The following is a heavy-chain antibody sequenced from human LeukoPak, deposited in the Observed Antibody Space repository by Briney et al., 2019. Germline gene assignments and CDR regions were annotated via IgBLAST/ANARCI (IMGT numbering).Heavy chain of an antibody. J-gene: IGHJ5*02. V-gene: IGHV4-59*08. CDR3: ARHGAVPLFGP. CDR2: IYYSGST. D-gene: IGHD6-19*01. CDR1: GGSISSYY. Sequence: SETLSLTCTVSGGSISSYYWSWIRQPPGKGLEWIGYIYYSGSTNYNPSLKSRVTISVDTSKNQFSLKLSSVTAADTAVYYCARHGAVPLFGPWGQGTLVTVSS.